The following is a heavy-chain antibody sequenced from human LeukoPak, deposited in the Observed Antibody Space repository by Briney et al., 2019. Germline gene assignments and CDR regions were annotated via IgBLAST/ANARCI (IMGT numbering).Heavy chain of an antibody. Sequence: PGGSLRLSCAASRFTFSSYAMTWVRQAPGKGLEWVSGIGDSGDSTYYADSVQGRFTISRDTSKNTLYPHMNIVRVEDTAVYYCAKDEVTSGGGLASWGQGTLVTVSS. CDR1: RFTFSSYA. CDR2: IGDSGDST. J-gene: IGHJ4*02. CDR3: AKDEVTSGGGLAS. V-gene: IGHV3-23*01. D-gene: IGHD3-16*01.